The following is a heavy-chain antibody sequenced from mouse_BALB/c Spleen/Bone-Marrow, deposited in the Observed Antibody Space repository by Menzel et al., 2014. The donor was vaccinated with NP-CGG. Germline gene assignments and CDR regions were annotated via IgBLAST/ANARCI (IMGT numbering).Heavy chain of an antibody. Sequence: EVHLVESGGDLVKPGGSLKLSCAASGFTFSSYGMSWVRRTPDKRLEWVATISSGGSYTYYPDSVKGRFTISRDNAKNTLYLQMSSLKSEDTAMYYCARHDYDEENFDYWGQGTTLTVSS. J-gene: IGHJ2*01. V-gene: IGHV5-6*01. CDR2: ISSGGSYT. D-gene: IGHD2-4*01. CDR1: GFTFSSYG. CDR3: ARHDYDEENFDY.